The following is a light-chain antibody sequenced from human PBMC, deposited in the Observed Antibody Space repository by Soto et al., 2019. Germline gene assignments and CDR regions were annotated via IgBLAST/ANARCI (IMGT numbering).Light chain of an antibody. CDR3: FSYAGSKTWV. CDR2: DVS. J-gene: IGLJ3*02. Sequence: QSALTQPRSVSGSPGQSVTISCTGTSSDVGGYNYVSWYQQHPGKAPKLMIYDVSQRPSGVPDRFSGSKSGNTASLTISGLQAEDEADYYCFSYAGSKTWVFGGGTKLTVL. V-gene: IGLV2-11*01. CDR1: SSDVGGYNY.